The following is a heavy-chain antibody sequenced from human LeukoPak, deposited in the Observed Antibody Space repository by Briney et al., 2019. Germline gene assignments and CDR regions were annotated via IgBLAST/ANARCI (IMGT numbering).Heavy chain of an antibody. V-gene: IGHV4-34*01. CDR2: INHSGST. CDR1: GGSFSGYY. D-gene: IGHD5-24*01. J-gene: IGHJ3*02. Sequence: SETLSLTCAVYGGSFSGYYWSWIRQPPGKGLEWIGEINHSGSTNYNPSLKSRVTISVDTSKNQFSLKLSSVTAADTAVYYCARHFDRDGYKSNAFDIWGQGTMVTVSS. CDR3: ARHFDRDGYKSNAFDI.